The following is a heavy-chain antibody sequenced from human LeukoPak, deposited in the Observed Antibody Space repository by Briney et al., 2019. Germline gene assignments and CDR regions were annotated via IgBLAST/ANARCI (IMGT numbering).Heavy chain of an antibody. CDR3: ARGRWGCSSTSCLRWFDP. CDR1: GGSFSGYY. Sequence: SETLSLTCAVYGGSFSGYYWSWIRQPPGKGLEWIGEINHSGSTNYNPSLKSRVTISVDTSKNQFSLKLSSVTAADTAVYYCARGRWGCSSTSCLRWFDPWGQGTLVSVSS. V-gene: IGHV4-34*01. J-gene: IGHJ5*02. CDR2: INHSGST. D-gene: IGHD2-2*01.